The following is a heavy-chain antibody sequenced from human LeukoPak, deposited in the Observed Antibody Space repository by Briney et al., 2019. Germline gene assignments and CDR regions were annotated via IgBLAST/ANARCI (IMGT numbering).Heavy chain of an antibody. V-gene: IGHV3-48*01. Sequence: PGGSLRLSCAASGFTYSSYTMKWVRQAPGMGVEWLSYISASRGITYYADSVKGRFTISRDNAKNSLYLQMNSLRAEDAAVYYCARVVYGYTYGYYYYMDVWGKGTTVTVSS. J-gene: IGHJ6*03. CDR1: GFTYSSYT. CDR2: ISASRGIT. D-gene: IGHD5-18*01. CDR3: ARVVYGYTYGYYYYMDV.